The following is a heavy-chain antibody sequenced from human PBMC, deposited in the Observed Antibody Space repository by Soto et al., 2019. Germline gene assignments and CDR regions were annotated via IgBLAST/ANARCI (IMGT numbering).Heavy chain of an antibody. V-gene: IGHV1-58*02. CDR1: GFTITSSA. Sequence: GASVKLSCKASGFTITSSAMQWVRQARGQRLEWIGWIVVGSGNTNYAQKFQERVTITRDTSTSTAHMELRSLRSDDTAVYYCAREGQAPYYYYGMDVWGQGTAVTVSS. CDR3: AREGQAPYYYYGMDV. J-gene: IGHJ6*02. CDR2: IVVGSGNT.